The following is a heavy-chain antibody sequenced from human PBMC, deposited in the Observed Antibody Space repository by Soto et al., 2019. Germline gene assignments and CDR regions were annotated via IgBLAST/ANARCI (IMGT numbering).Heavy chain of an antibody. J-gene: IGHJ6*02. CDR1: GFTFSNYG. CDR3: AKGLTDACGTFYYYGMDD. D-gene: IGHD2-21*01. V-gene: IGHV3-23*01. Sequence: GGSLRLSCVASGFTFSNYGMSWVRQAPGKGLEWVASSTGAGGRLYNEDSVKGRFTISRDNSKNSLYLQLHSLRADDTAIYYCAKGLTDACGTFYYYGMDDWGQGTTVTVSS. CDR2: STGAGGRL.